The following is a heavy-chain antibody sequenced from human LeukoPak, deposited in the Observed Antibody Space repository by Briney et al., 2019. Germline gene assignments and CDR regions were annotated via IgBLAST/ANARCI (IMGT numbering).Heavy chain of an antibody. V-gene: IGHV3-30*02. J-gene: IGHJ4*02. D-gene: IGHD1-7*01. CDR2: IRYDGSNK. CDR3: APTGTTEEYYFDY. Sequence: GGSLRLSCAASGFTFSSYGMHWVRQAPGKGLEWVAFIRYDGSNKYYADSVKGRFTISRDNSKNTLYLQMNSLRAEDTAVYYCAPTGTTEEYYFDYWGQGTLVTVSS. CDR1: GFTFSSYG.